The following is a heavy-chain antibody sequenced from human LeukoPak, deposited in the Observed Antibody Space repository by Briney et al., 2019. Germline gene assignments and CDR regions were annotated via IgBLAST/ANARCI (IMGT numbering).Heavy chain of an antibody. J-gene: IGHJ4*02. V-gene: IGHV4-59*08. CDR2: IYYSGST. D-gene: IGHD2-8*01. CDR3: ATLGTGVVLRAMLGDYYFDY. CDR1: CRSTTRSY. Sequence: PSETLSLAHPVSCRSTTRSYWSCVRQPPGKGLEWIGYIYYSGSTKYNPSLKSRVTISVDTSKNQFSLKLTSVTAADTSVYYCATLGTGVVLRAMLGDYYFDYWGQGTLVTVSS.